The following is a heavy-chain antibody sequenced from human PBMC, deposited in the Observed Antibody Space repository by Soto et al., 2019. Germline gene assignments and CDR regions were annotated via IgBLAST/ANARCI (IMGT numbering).Heavy chain of an antibody. CDR2: IYYSGST. CDR3: ARGYYDSSGYYYYYYYGMDV. CDR1: GGSISSNY. Sequence: SETLSLTCSVSGGSISSNYWSWIRQPPGKGLEWIGHIYYSGSTNYNPSLKSRVTISVDTSKNQFSLKLSSVTAADTAVYYCARGYYDSSGYYYYYYYGMDVWGQGTTVTSP. J-gene: IGHJ6*02. V-gene: IGHV4-59*01. D-gene: IGHD3-22*01.